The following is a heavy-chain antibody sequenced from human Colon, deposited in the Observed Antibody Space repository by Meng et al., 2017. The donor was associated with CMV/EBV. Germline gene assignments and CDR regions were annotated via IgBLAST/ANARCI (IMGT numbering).Heavy chain of an antibody. CDR2: IYSGGST. J-gene: IGHJ4*02. Sequence: GESLKISCAASGFTVSSNYMSWVRQAPGKGLEWVSVIYSGGSTYYADSVKGRFTISRDNSKNTLYLQMNSLRAEDTAVYYCARGPERFLFSYFDYWGQGTLVTVSS. CDR1: GFTVSSNY. D-gene: IGHD3-3*01. V-gene: IGHV3-53*01. CDR3: ARGPERFLFSYFDY.